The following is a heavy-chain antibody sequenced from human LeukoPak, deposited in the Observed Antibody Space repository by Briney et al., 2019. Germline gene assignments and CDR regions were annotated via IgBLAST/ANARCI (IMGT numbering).Heavy chain of an antibody. Sequence: GGSLRLSCAASGFTFSSYGMHWVRQAPGKGLEWVAFIRYDGSNKYYADSVKGRFTISRDNSKNTLYLQMNSLRAEDTAVYYCARVPGGSYGIDYWGQGTLVTVSS. J-gene: IGHJ4*02. D-gene: IGHD1-26*01. CDR2: IRYDGSNK. V-gene: IGHV3-30*02. CDR3: ARVPGGSYGIDY. CDR1: GFTFSSYG.